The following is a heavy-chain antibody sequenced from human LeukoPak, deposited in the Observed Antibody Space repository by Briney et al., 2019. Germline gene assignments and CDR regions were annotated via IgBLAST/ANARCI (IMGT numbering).Heavy chain of an antibody. V-gene: IGHV1-2*02. CDR3: AKNPYEYYFDY. Sequence: GASVKASCKASGYTFTGYQIHWVRQAPGQGLEWMGWINPNSGDTNYAQKFQGRVTMTRDTSVRTAYMDLSGLRSDDTAVYYCAKNPYEYYFDYWGQGTPITVSS. CDR2: INPNSGDT. CDR1: GYTFTGYQ. J-gene: IGHJ4*02. D-gene: IGHD5-12*01.